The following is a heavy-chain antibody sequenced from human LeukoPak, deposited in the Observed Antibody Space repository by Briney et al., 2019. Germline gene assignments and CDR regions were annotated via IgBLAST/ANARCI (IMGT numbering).Heavy chain of an antibody. CDR1: GFTFSSHK. CDR2: ISGDSRYI. Sequence: GGSLRLSCAASGFTFSSHKMNWVRQAPGKGLEWVSSISGDSRYIYYADSLKGRFTISRDNAKNSLHLQMNSLRAEDTAVYYCARDPGTVADTYFDYWGPGTLVTVSS. D-gene: IGHD6-19*01. V-gene: IGHV3-21*01. CDR3: ARDPGTVADTYFDY. J-gene: IGHJ4*02.